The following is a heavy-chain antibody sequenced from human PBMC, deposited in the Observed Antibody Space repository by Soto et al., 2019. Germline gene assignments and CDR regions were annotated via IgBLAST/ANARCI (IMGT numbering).Heavy chain of an antibody. CDR2: IYSGGST. Sequence: EVQLLESGGGLVQPGGSLRLSCAASGFTFSSYAMSWVRQAPGKGLEWVSAIYSGGSTYYADSVKGRFTISRDNSKNTLYLQMNGLRAEDTAVYYCAGSSSSWMNYYYYGMDVWGQGTTVTVSS. CDR1: GFTFSSYA. D-gene: IGHD6-13*01. CDR3: AGSSSSWMNYYYYGMDV. V-gene: IGHV3-23*05. J-gene: IGHJ6*02.